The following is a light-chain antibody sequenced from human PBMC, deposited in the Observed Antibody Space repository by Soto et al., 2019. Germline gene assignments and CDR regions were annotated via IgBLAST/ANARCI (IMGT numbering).Light chain of an antibody. CDR1: SANIGAGKY. J-gene: IGLJ3*02. Sequence: QSVLTQPPSVSGSPGQRVTISCTGSSANIGAGKYVHWYQQLPGRAPKLLIYVDTNRHSGVPDLVSSSQSGTSASLAITGLQDEDEDYYHCTSYESDLSASVFGGGTTLTVL. V-gene: IGLV1-40*01. CDR3: TSYESDLSASV. CDR2: VDT.